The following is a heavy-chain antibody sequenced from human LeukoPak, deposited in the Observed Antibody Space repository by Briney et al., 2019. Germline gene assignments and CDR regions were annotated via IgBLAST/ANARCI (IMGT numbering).Heavy chain of an antibody. Sequence: GGSLRLSCAASGFTFSSYGMHWVRQAPGKGLEWVANIKQDGSEKYYVDPVKGRFTISRDNSKNTLYLQMNSLRAEDTAVYYCARGSVVTGNYWGQGTLVTVSS. J-gene: IGHJ4*02. CDR3: ARGSVVTGNY. D-gene: IGHD4-23*01. CDR1: GFTFSSYG. CDR2: IKQDGSEK. V-gene: IGHV3-7*01.